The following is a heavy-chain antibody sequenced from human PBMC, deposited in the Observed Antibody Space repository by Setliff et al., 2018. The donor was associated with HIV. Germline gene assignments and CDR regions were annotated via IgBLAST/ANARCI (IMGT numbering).Heavy chain of an antibody. J-gene: IGHJ3*02. CDR2: IYYSGST. CDR1: GGSISSSSYY. D-gene: IGHD5-18*01. Sequence: TLSLTCTVSGGSISSSSYYWGWIRQPPGKGLEWIGSIYYSGSTYYNPSLKSRVTISVDTSKNQFSLKRSSVTAADTAVYYCARRQQLWLLYAFDIWGQGTMVTVSS. CDR3: ARRQQLWLLYAFDI. V-gene: IGHV4-39*01.